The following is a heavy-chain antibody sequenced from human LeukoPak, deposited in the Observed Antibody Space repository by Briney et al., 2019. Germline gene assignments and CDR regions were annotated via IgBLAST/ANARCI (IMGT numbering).Heavy chain of an antibody. Sequence: GGSLRLSCAASGFTFSSYGMHWVRQAPGKGLEWVAVISYDGSNKYYADSVEGRFTISRDNSKNTLYLQMNSLRAEDTAVYYCAKARRDFDFDYWGQGTLVTVSS. CDR2: ISYDGSNK. V-gene: IGHV3-30*18. CDR1: GFTFSSYG. CDR3: AKARRDFDFDY. D-gene: IGHD3-3*01. J-gene: IGHJ4*02.